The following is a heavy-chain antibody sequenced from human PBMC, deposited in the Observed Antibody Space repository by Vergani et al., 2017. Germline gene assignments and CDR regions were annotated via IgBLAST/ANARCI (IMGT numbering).Heavy chain of an antibody. Sequence: VQLVESGAEVKKPGESLKISCKGSGYSFTSYWIGWVRQMPGKGLEWMGIIYPGDSDTRYSPSFQGQVTISADKSISTAYLQWSSLKAPDTAMYYCARHNGDYGGGDYYYYGMDVWGQGTTVTVSS. J-gene: IGHJ6*02. D-gene: IGHD4-17*01. CDR3: ARHNGDYGGGDYYYYGMDV. V-gene: IGHV5-51*01. CDR1: GYSFTSYW. CDR2: IYPGDSDT.